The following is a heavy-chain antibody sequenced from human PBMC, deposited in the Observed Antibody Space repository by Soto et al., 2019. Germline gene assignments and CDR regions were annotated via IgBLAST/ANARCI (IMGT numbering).Heavy chain of an antibody. Sequence: EVQLLESGGGLAQPGGSLRLSCEVSGFTFRKYVMTWVRQAPGKGLEWVSSLSSTGGSTYYADSVKGRFTVSRDNSKNTLFLQMNSLRAEDTAIYYCAKAQGFLEWIPQGGLEVWGPGTTVAVSS. CDR3: AKAQGFLEWIPQGGLEV. CDR2: LSSTGGST. D-gene: IGHD3-3*01. V-gene: IGHV3-23*01. J-gene: IGHJ6*02. CDR1: GFTFRKYV.